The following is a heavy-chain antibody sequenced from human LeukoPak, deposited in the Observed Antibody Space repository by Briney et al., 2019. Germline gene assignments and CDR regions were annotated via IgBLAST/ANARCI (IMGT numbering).Heavy chain of an antibody. CDR3: ACSVTTQFQGDY. J-gene: IGHJ4*02. Sequence: ASVKVSCKASGYTFTGYYMHWVRQAPGQGLEWMGWINPNSGGTNYAQKFQGRVTMTRDTSISTAYMELSSLRSEDTAVYYCACSVTTQFQGDYWGQGTLVTVSS. V-gene: IGHV1-2*02. CDR2: INPNSGGT. CDR1: GYTFTGYY. D-gene: IGHD4-17*01.